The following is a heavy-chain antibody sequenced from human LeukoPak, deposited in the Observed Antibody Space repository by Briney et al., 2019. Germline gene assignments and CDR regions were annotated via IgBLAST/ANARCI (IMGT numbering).Heavy chain of an antibody. CDR3: ARGAVIAAADEYYYGMDV. J-gene: IGHJ6*02. D-gene: IGHD6-13*01. Sequence: PSETLSLTCAVYGVSFSGYYWSWIRQPPGKGLEWIGEINHSGSTNYNPSLKSRVTISVDTSKNQFSLKLSSVTAADTAVYYCARGAVIAAADEYYYGMDVWGQGTTVTVSS. V-gene: IGHV4-34*01. CDR1: GVSFSGYY. CDR2: INHSGST.